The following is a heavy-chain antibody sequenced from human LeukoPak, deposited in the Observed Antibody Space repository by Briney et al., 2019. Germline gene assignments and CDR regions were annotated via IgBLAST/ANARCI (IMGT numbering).Heavy chain of an antibody. J-gene: IGHJ4*02. D-gene: IGHD3-3*01. CDR1: GSTFTSYG. CDR2: ISAYNGKT. V-gene: IGHV1-18*01. CDR3: ARDPLEWSENYFDH. Sequence: GASVKVSCKASGSTFTSYGISWVRQAPGQGLEWMGWISAYNGKTNYAQKLQGRVTMTTDTSTSTAYMELRSLRSDDTAVYYCARDPLEWSENYFDHWGQGTLVTVSS.